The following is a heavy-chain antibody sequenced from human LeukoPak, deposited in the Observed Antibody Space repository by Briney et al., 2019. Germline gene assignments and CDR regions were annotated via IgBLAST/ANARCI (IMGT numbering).Heavy chain of an antibody. CDR3: ARRLDYYDISGYHTLDY. CDR1: GYTLTSYG. V-gene: IGHV1-18*01. J-gene: IGHJ4*02. Sequence: ASVKVSCKASGYTLTSYGITWVRQAPGQGLEWMGWISAYSGKTNYAQKLQGRVTMTTDTSTSTAYMELRSLRSDDTAVYYCARRLDYYDISGYHTLDYWGQGTLVTVSS. D-gene: IGHD3-22*01. CDR2: ISAYSGKT.